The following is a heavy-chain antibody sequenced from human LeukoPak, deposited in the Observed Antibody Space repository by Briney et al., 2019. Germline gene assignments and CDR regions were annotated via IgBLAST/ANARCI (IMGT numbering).Heavy chain of an antibody. Sequence: PSQTLSLTCSVSGGSISSGPYFWSWIRQSPGQGLEWIGYIWPSGSTNYNPSLKSRVTISVDTSKNQFSLKLSSVTAADTAVYYCARHFDSSGWYFDYWGQGTLVTVSS. D-gene: IGHD6-19*01. CDR3: ARHFDSSGWYFDY. CDR2: IWPSGST. CDR1: GGSISSGPYF. J-gene: IGHJ4*02. V-gene: IGHV4-30-2*06.